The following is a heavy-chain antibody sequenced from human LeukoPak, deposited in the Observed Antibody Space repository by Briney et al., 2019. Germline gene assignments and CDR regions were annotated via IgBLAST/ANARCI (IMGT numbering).Heavy chain of an antibody. V-gene: IGHV4-59*01. D-gene: IGHD3-9*01. CDR2: IYYTGSP. Sequence: PSETLSLTCTVSGGSISTYYWSWIRQPPGKGLEWIGYIYYTGSPNYNPSLKSRVTISVDTSKNQFSLKLSSVTAADTAVYYCARDLGGVPAGYDYWGQGTLVTVSS. CDR1: GGSISTYY. J-gene: IGHJ4*02. CDR3: ARDLGGVPAGYDY.